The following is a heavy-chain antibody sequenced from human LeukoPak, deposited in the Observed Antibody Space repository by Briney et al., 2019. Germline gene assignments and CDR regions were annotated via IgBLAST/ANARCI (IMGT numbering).Heavy chain of an antibody. CDR2: IFSGGTT. CDR3: AREMPITVFDY. D-gene: IGHD3-10*01. J-gene: IGHJ4*02. Sequence: GRSLRLSCAASGFTVSSNYMNWVRQAPGKGLEWVSVIFSGGTTFYADSVKGRFSISRDNSKNTLYLQMNSLRVEDTAVYYCAREMPITVFDYWGQGTLVTVSS. CDR1: GFTVSSNY. V-gene: IGHV3-66*01.